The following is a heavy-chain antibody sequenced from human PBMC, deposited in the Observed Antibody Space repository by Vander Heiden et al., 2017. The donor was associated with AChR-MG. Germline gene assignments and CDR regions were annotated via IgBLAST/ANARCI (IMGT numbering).Heavy chain of an antibody. D-gene: IGHD2-2*01. V-gene: IGHV1-18*01. J-gene: IGHJ6*02. CDR1: GYTFTSYG. Sequence: QVQLVQSGAEVKKPGASVKVSCKASGYTFTSYGISWVRQAPGQGLEWMGWISAYNGNTNYAQKLQGRVTMTTDTSTSTAYMELRSLRSDDTAVYYCARDHGVVPAASVKYYYYGMDVWGQGTTVTVSS. CDR3: ARDHGVVPAASVKYYYYGMDV. CDR2: ISAYNGNT.